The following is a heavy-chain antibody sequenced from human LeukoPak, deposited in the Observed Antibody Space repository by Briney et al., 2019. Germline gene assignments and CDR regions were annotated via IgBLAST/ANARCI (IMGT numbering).Heavy chain of an antibody. V-gene: IGHV1-18*01. CDR1: GYTFTSYG. CDR2: MNPNSGNT. CDR3: ARAGGIYLNAFDI. J-gene: IGHJ3*02. D-gene: IGHD1-26*01. Sequence: ASVKVSCTASGYTFTSYGISWVRQAPGQGLEWMGWMNPNSGNTGYAQKFQGRVTMTTDTSTSTAYMELRSLRSEDTAVYYGARAGGIYLNAFDIWGQGTMVTVSS.